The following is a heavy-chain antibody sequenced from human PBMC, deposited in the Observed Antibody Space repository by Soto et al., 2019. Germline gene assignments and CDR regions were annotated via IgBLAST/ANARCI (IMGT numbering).Heavy chain of an antibody. D-gene: IGHD3-9*01. Sequence: EVQLVESGGGLVQPGGSLRLSCAASGFTFSSYSMNWVRQAPGKGLEWVSYISSSSSTIYYADSVKGRFTISRDNAKNSLYLQMNSLRAEDTAVYYCAREKGEYYDIGRRGFDPWGQGTLVTVSS. CDR2: ISSSSSTI. V-gene: IGHV3-48*01. CDR1: GFTFSSYS. J-gene: IGHJ5*02. CDR3: AREKGEYYDIGRRGFDP.